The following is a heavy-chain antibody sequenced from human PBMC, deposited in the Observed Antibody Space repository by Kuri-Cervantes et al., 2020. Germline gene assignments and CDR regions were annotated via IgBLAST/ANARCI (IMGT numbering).Heavy chain of an antibody. D-gene: IGHD6-19*01. Sequence: ESLKISCTVSGGSISGSCFNWMRQPPGKGLEWIGYIYSGGSTNHNPSLKSRVTISVDTSKNQFSLKLSSVTAADTAVYYCARANLRSSVYFDYWGQGTLVTVSS. CDR1: GGSISGSC. CDR3: ARANLRSSVYFDY. CDR2: IYSGGST. J-gene: IGHJ4*02. V-gene: IGHV4-59*01.